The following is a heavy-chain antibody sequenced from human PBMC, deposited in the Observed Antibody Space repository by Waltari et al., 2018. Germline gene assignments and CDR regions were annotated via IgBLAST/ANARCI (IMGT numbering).Heavy chain of an antibody. CDR1: GYTFPSYG. D-gene: IGHD1-26*01. J-gene: IGHJ3*02. V-gene: IGHV1-18*01. Sequence: QVQLVQSGAEVKKPGASVKVSCKASGYTFPSYGISWVRRAPGQGLEWMGWISAYNGNTNYAQKLQGRVTMTTDTSTSTAYMELRSLRSDDTAVYYCARDTIVGATIEQQNDAFDIWGQGTMVTVSS. CDR2: ISAYNGNT. CDR3: ARDTIVGATIEQQNDAFDI.